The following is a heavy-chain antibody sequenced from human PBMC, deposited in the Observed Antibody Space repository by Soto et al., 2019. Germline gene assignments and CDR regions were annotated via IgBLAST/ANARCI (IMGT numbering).Heavy chain of an antibody. Sequence: GPSVKVSCKVSGYTLTELSMHWVRQAPGKGLEWMGGFDPEDGETIYAQKFQGRVTMTEDTSTDTAYMELSSLRSEDTAVYYCATVISSGWLTNDYWGQGTLVTVSS. CDR3: ATVISSGWLTNDY. D-gene: IGHD6-19*01. J-gene: IGHJ4*02. CDR1: GYTLTELS. V-gene: IGHV1-24*01. CDR2: FDPEDGET.